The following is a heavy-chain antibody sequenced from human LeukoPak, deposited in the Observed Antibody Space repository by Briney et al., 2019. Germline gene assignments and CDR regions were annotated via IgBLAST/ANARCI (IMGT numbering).Heavy chain of an antibody. CDR2: FDPEDGET. J-gene: IGHJ4*02. Sequence: ASVKVSCKVSGYTLTELSMHWVRQAPGKGLEWMGGFDPEDGETIYAQKFQGRVTMTEDTSTDTAYMELGSLRSEDTSVYYCATVFAYDPYPFDYWGQGTLVTVSS. CDR3: ATVFAYDPYPFDY. CDR1: GYTLTELS. V-gene: IGHV1-24*01. D-gene: IGHD5-12*01.